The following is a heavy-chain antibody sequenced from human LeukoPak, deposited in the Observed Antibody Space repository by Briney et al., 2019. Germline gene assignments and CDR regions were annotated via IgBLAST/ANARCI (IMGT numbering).Heavy chain of an antibody. CDR3: AREHPHFGELWNDY. D-gene: IGHD3-10*01. Sequence: ASVRVSCKASGFTFSSYGISWVRQAPGQGLEWMGWISSSSGNTNYAQKFQGRVTMTTDKSTSTAYMELRSLRSDDTAVYYCAREHPHFGELWNDYWGQGTPVTVSS. V-gene: IGHV1-18*01. CDR1: GFTFSSYG. CDR2: ISSSSGNT. J-gene: IGHJ4*02.